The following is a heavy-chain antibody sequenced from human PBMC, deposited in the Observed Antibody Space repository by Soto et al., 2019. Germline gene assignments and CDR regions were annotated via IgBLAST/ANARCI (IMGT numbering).Heavy chain of an antibody. CDR3: ARNGGRVVEVAGAYFDY. CDR2: INHSGST. Sequence: SETLSLTCALYGGSLSGYYWSWIRQPPGKGLEWIGEINHSGSTNYNPSLKSRVTMSVDTSRNQFSLKLSSLTAADTAVYYCARNGGRVVEVAGAYFDYWGQGTLVT. CDR1: GGSLSGYY. D-gene: IGHD2-15*01. V-gene: IGHV4-34*01. J-gene: IGHJ4*02.